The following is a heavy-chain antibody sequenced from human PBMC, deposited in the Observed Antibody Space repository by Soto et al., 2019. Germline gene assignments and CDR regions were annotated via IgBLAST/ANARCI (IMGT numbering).Heavy chain of an antibody. CDR2: IYHSGST. CDR3: ASGPKGSGWYNWFDP. CDR1: GYSISSGYY. V-gene: IGHV4-38-2*01. J-gene: IGHJ5*02. D-gene: IGHD6-19*01. Sequence: SETLSLTCAVSGYSISSGYYWGWIRQPPGKGLEWIGSIYHSGSTYYNPSLKSRVTISVDTSKNQFSLKLSSVTAADTAVYYCASGPKGSGWYNWFDPCGQGTLVTVSS.